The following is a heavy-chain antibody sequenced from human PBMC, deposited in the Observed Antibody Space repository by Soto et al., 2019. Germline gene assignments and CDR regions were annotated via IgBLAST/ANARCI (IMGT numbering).Heavy chain of an antibody. J-gene: IGHJ6*03. CDR3: ARTMVRGVIIADYYHHYYMAV. Sequence: SETLSLTCTVSGGSISSGGYYWSRIRQHPGKGLEWIGYIYYSGSTYYNPSLKSRVTISVDTSKNQFSLKLSSVTAADTAVYYCARTMVRGVIIADYYHHYYMAVWGKGTTVTVSS. D-gene: IGHD3-10*01. V-gene: IGHV4-31*03. CDR1: GGSISSGGYY. CDR2: IYYSGST.